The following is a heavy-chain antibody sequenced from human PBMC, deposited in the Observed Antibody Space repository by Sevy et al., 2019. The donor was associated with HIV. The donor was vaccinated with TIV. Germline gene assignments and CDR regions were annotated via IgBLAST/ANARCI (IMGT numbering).Heavy chain of an antibody. CDR3: ARDRRVEYGGSDY. CDR1: GFTFSNHW. V-gene: IGHV3-7*03. CDR2: IKKDGTAK. Sequence: GGSLRLSCAVSGFTFSNHWMTWVRQAPGKGLEWVANIKKDGTAKFYVDSVMGRFSISRDNAKDLLYLQMNSLRVEDTAVYYCARDRRVEYGGSDYWGQGTLVTVSS. J-gene: IGHJ4*02. D-gene: IGHD3-10*01.